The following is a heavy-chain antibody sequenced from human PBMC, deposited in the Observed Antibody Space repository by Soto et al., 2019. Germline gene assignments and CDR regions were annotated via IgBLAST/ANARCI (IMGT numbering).Heavy chain of an antibody. CDR3: ARVANRYFDL. V-gene: IGHV3-7*01. CDR2: IKQDGSEK. CDR1: GFTFSNYW. Sequence: EVQLEESGGGLVQPGGSLRLSCAASGFTFSNYWMTWVRQSPGRGLERVANIKQDGSEKYYVDSVKGRFTISRDNAKNSPYLQMNSLRVDDTAVYYCARVANRYFDLWGRGTLVTVSS. J-gene: IGHJ2*01.